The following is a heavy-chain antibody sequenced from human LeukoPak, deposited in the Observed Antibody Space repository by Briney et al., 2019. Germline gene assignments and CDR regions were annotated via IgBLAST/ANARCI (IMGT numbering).Heavy chain of an antibody. J-gene: IGHJ4*02. CDR1: GGSISSGGYS. CDR3: ARTYYYDSSDSDPPTLSHDY. V-gene: IGHV4-30-2*01. Sequence: PSQTLSLTCAVSGGSISSGGYSWSWIRQPPGKGLEWIGYFYHSGSTYYNPSLKSRVTISVDTSKNQFSLKLSSVTAADTAVYYCARTYYYDSSDSDPPTLSHDYWGQGTLVTVSS. D-gene: IGHD3-22*01. CDR2: FYHSGST.